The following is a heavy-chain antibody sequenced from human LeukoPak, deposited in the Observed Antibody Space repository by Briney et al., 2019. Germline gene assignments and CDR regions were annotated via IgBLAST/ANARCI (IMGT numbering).Heavy chain of an antibody. D-gene: IGHD3-9*01. Sequence: SETLSPTCTVSGGSLSIYYWSWIRQPPGKGLEWIGYIYYSGSTNYSPSLKSRVTISVDTSKNQFSLKLSSVTAADTAVYYCAAQPYYDILTGYYPYYWGQGTLVTVSS. V-gene: IGHV4-59*01. CDR2: IYYSGST. CDR1: GGSLSIYY. J-gene: IGHJ4*02. CDR3: AAQPYYDILTGYYPYY.